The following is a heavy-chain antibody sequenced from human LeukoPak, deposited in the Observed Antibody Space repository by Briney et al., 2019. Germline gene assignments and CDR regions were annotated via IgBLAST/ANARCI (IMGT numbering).Heavy chain of an antibody. CDR2: ISGSGDST. CDR1: GFTFSNYG. D-gene: IGHD3-3*01. J-gene: IGHJ4*02. CDR3: AKESGFLESPSDY. V-gene: IGHV3-23*01. Sequence: GGTLRLSCAASGFTFSNYGMSWVRQAPGKGLEWVSSISGSGDSTYYADSVKGRFTISRDNSKNTLYLQMNSLRAEDTAVYYCAKESGFLESPSDYWGQGTLVTVSS.